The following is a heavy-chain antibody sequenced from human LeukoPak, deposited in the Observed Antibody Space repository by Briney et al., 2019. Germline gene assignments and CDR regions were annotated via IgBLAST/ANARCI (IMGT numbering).Heavy chain of an antibody. D-gene: IGHD1-26*01. J-gene: IGHJ4*02. V-gene: IGHV3-53*01. CDR2: IYSGGST. CDR3: ARYSGSYLDY. CDR1: GFTVSSNY. Sequence: GGSLRLSCAAYGFTVSSNYMSWVRQASGTGLEWVSVIYSGGSTYYADSAKGRFTISRDNSKNTLYLQMNSLRAEDTAVYYCARYSGSYLDYWGQGTLVTVSS.